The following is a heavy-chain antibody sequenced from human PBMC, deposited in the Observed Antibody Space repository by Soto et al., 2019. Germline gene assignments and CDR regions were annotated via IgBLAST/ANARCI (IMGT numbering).Heavy chain of an antibody. D-gene: IGHD6-13*01. CDR2: IDWDDDK. CDR1: GFSLSTSGMC. V-gene: IGHV2-70*01. Sequence: SGPTLVNPTQTLTLTCTVSGFSLSTSGMCVSWIRQPPGKALEWLALIDWDDDKYYSTSLKTRLTISKDTSKNQVVLTMTNMDPVDTATYYCARIQSSSWYSAPYYYGMDVWGQGTTVTVSS. CDR3: ARIQSSSWYSAPYYYGMDV. J-gene: IGHJ6*02.